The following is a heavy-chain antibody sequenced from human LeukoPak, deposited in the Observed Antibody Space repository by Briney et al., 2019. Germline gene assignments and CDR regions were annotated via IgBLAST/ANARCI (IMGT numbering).Heavy chain of an antibody. CDR3: ARHADYGDYERDWFDP. CDR1: GYSFTSYW. V-gene: IGHV5-10-1*01. D-gene: IGHD4-17*01. CDR2: IDPSDSYT. J-gene: IGHJ5*02. Sequence: GESLRISCKGSGYSFTSYWISWVRQMPGKGLEWMGRIDPSDSYTNYSPSFQGHVTISADRSISTAYLQWSSLKASDTAMYYCARHADYGDYERDWFDPRGQGTLVTVSS.